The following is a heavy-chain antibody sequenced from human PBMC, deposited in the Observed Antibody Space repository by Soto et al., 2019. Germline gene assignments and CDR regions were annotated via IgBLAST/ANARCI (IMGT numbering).Heavy chain of an antibody. CDR3: ARTVGYYYDSSGYYLGYFQH. J-gene: IGHJ1*01. D-gene: IGHD3-22*01. CDR1: GGTFSSYT. V-gene: IGHV1-69*02. CDR2: IIPILGIA. Sequence: ASVKVSCKASGGTFSSYTISWVRQAPGQGLEWMGRIIPILGIANYAQKFQGRVTITADKSTSTAYMELSSLRSEDTAVYYCARTVGYYYDSSGYYLGYFQHWGQGTLVTVSS.